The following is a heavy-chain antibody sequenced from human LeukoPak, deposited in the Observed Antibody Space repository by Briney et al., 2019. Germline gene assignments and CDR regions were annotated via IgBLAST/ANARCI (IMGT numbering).Heavy chain of an antibody. CDR2: IYYGGTT. Sequence: SETLSLTCSVSGGSLSTYSWSWVRQSPGKRLEWIGYIYYGGTTNYNPSLKSRVTISADTAKNQFSLPLRSVTAPDTAIYYCARDTTVGSGMQHWGEGTLVTVSS. CDR3: ARDTTVGSGMQH. CDR1: GGSLSTYS. V-gene: IGHV4-59*01. J-gene: IGHJ4*02. D-gene: IGHD3-10*01.